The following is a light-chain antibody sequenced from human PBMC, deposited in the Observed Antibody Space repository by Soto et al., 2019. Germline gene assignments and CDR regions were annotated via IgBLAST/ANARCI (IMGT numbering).Light chain of an antibody. J-gene: IGKJ1*01. Sequence: DIQMTQSPSTLSASVGDRVTITCRSSQSISSWLAWYQQKPGKAPKLLIYDASSVESGVPSRFSGSGSGTAFTLTISILQPDDFATYYCQQYNSYTRTFGQGTKVEIK. CDR1: QSISSW. CDR2: DAS. V-gene: IGKV1-5*01. CDR3: QQYNSYTRT.